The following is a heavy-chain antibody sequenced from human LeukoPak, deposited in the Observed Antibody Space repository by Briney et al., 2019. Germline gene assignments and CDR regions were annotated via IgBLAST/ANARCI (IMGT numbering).Heavy chain of an antibody. CDR2: ISAYNGNT. CDR1: GYTFTSYG. CDR3: ARVPRDSRGSSSSLRWFDP. J-gene: IGHJ5*02. D-gene: IGHD6-6*01. V-gene: IGHV1-18*01. Sequence: ASVKVSCKASGYTFTSYGISWVRQAPGQGLERMGWISAYNGNTNYAQKLQGRVTMTTDTSTSTAYMELRSLRSDDTAVYYCARVPRDSRGSSSSLRWFDPWGQGTLVTVSS.